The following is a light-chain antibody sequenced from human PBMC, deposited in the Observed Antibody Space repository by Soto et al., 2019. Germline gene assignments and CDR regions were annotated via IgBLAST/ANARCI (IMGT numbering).Light chain of an antibody. CDR2: STS. V-gene: IGLV7-43*01. J-gene: IGLJ2*01. CDR1: TGAVTSGYY. Sequence: QTVVTQEPSLTVSPGGTVTLTCASSTGAVTSGYYPNWFQQKPGQAPRALMYSTSNKHSWTPARFSGSLLGGKAAQTLSGVQPEDEDEYYCLLYYGGAPLVFVGGTQLTVL. CDR3: LLYYGGAPLV.